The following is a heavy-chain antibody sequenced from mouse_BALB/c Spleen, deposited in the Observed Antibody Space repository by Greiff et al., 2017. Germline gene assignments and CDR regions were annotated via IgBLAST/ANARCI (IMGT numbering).Heavy chain of an antibody. CDR2: ISTYYGDA. CDR1: GYTFTDYA. V-gene: IGHV1S137*01. J-gene: IGHJ3*01. Sequence: VQLQQSGAELVRPGVSVKISCKGSGYTFTDYAMHWVKQSHAKSLEWIGVISTYYGDASYNQKFKGKATMTVDKSSSTAYMELARLTSEDSAIYYCARREGSWFAYWGQGTLVTVSA. D-gene: IGHD3-3*01. CDR3: ARREGSWFAY.